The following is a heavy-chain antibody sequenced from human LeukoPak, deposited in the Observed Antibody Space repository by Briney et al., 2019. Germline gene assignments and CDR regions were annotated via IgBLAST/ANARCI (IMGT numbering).Heavy chain of an antibody. J-gene: IGHJ4*02. CDR3: AKLHSYGYSDYFDY. D-gene: IGHD5-18*01. V-gene: IGHV3-30*02. CDR1: GFTFSSYA. Sequence: GGSLRLSCAASGFTFSSYAMGWVRQAPGKGLEWVAFIRYDGSNKYYADSVKGRFTISRDNSKNTLYLQMNSLRAEDTAVYYCAKLHSYGYSDYFDYWGQGTLVTVSS. CDR2: IRYDGSNK.